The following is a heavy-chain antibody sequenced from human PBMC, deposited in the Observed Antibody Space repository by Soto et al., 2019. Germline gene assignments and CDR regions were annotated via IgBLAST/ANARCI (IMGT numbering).Heavy chain of an antibody. J-gene: IGHJ4*01. CDR2: LNWDSGSI. D-gene: IGHD5-12*01. CDR1: GFTFDDHA. V-gene: IGHV3-9*01. Sequence: SLSLSCAASGFTFDDHAMHWVRQAPGKGLEGVSGLNWDSGSISYADSVKGRLTISRENAKNSLYLQMNSLRAEITSLYCCAKLARRGRNRSDYWGQGTLVAVSS. CDR3: AKLARRGRNRSDY.